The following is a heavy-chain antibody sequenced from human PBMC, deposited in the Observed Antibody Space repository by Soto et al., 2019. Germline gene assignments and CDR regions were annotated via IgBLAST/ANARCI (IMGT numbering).Heavy chain of an antibody. J-gene: IGHJ5*02. CDR3: ARPTRSYQDISGQSAGFDP. Sequence: QVQLVQSGAEVKKPGSSVKVSCKASGGTFSSYAISWVRQAPGQGLEWMGGFIPIFGTANSAQKFQGSVTITADESARTAYIELSSLRSEDTAVDYCARPTRSYQDISGQSAGFDPWGQGTVVTVSS. V-gene: IGHV1-69*12. CDR2: FIPIFGTA. CDR1: GGTFSSYA. D-gene: IGHD3-22*01.